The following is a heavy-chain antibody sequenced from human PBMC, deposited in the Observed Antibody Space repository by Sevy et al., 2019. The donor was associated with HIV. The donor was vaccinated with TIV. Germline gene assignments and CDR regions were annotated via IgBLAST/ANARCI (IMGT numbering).Heavy chain of an antibody. CDR2: INHSGST. Sequence: SETLSLTCAVYGGSFSGYYWSWIRQPPGKGLERIGEINHSGSTKYNPSLKSRVTISVDTSKNQFSLKLSSVTAADTAVYYCAKSIAAAGTGDYYYGMDVWGQGTTVTVSS. CDR1: GGSFSGYY. D-gene: IGHD6-13*01. J-gene: IGHJ6*02. V-gene: IGHV4-34*01. CDR3: AKSIAAAGTGDYYYGMDV.